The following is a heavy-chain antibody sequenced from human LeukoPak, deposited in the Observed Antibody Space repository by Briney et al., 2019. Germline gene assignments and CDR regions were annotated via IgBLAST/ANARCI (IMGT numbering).Heavy chain of an antibody. Sequence: GGSLRLSCEASRFTFSSYWMSWVRQAPGKGLEWVANIKDDGSQKNYIDSVKGRFTISRDNAKASLFLQMNSLSSEDTAVYYCTRRNSGTWWSFDSWGQGTLFTVSS. D-gene: IGHD2-15*01. CDR2: IKDDGSQK. CDR1: RFTFSSYW. V-gene: IGHV3-7*01. J-gene: IGHJ4*02. CDR3: TRRNSGTWWSFDS.